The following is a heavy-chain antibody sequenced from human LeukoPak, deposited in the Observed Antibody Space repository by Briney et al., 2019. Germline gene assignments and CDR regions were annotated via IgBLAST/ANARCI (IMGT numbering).Heavy chain of an antibody. CDR3: AREGSARLGFDY. D-gene: IGHD5-12*01. CDR1: GFTFSSYW. V-gene: IGHV3-7*03. J-gene: IGHJ4*02. CDR2: IKQLGSEK. Sequence: GGSLRLSCAASGFTFSSYWMSWVRRAPGEGLEWVANIKQLGSEKYYVDSVKGRFTISRDNAKNSLYLQMNSLRAEDTAVYYCAREGSARLGFDYWGQGTLVTVSS.